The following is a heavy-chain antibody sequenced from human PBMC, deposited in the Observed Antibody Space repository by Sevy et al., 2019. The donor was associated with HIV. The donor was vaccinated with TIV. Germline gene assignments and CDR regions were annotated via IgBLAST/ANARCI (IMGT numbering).Heavy chain of an antibody. CDR3: ARAVTMIVVVSNYGMDV. CDR1: GFTFSDYY. V-gene: IGHV3-11*01. J-gene: IGHJ6*02. CDR2: ISSSGSTI. Sequence: GGSLRLSCAASGFTFSDYYMSWIRQAPGKGLEWVSYISSSGSTIYYASSVKGRFTISRDNAKNSLYLQMNSLRAEDTAVYYCARAVTMIVVVSNYGMDVWGQGTTVTVSS. D-gene: IGHD3-22*01.